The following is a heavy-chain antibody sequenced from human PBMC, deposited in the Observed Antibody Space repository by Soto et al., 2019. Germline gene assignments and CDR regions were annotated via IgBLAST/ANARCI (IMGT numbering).Heavy chain of an antibody. CDR2: IYYSGST. J-gene: IGHJ4*02. CDR1: GGSISSYY. V-gene: IGHV4-59*01. CDR3: ARGALEPEYYFDY. Sequence: SETLSLTCTVSGGSISSYYWSWIRQPPGKGLEWIGYIYYSGSTNYNPSLKSRVTISVDTSKNQFSLKLSSVTAADTAVYYCARGALEPEYYFDYWGQGTLVTVSS. D-gene: IGHD1-1*01.